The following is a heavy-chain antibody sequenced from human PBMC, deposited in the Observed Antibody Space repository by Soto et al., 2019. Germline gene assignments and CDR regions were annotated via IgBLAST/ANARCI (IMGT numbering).Heavy chain of an antibody. CDR3: ARYDQYYDILTGYFDWFDP. CDR2: INHSGST. V-gene: IGHV4-34*01. D-gene: IGHD3-9*01. J-gene: IGHJ5*02. CDR1: GGSFSGYY. Sequence: SETLSLTCAVYGGSFSGYYWSWIRQPPGKGLEWIGEINHSGSTNYNPSLKSRVTISVDTSKNQFSLKLSSVTAADTAVYYCARYDQYYDILTGYFDWFDPWGQGTLVTVSS.